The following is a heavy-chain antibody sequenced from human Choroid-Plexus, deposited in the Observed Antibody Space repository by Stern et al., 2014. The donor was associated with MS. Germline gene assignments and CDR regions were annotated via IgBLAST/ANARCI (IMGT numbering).Heavy chain of an antibody. Sequence: QVQLQQWGAGLLKPSETLSLTCAVYGESFSGYYWSWIRQPPGKGLEWIGEINHSGSTNYNPSLKSRVTISVDTSKNQFSLKLSSVTAADTAVYYCARGRGYCSSTSCYAYFDYWGQGTLVTVSS. CDR2: INHSGST. J-gene: IGHJ4*02. CDR3: ARGRGYCSSTSCYAYFDY. CDR1: GESFSGYY. V-gene: IGHV4-34*01. D-gene: IGHD2-2*01.